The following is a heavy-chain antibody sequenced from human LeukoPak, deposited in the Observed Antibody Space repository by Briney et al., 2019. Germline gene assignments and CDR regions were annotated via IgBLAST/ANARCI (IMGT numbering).Heavy chain of an antibody. CDR2: IIPIFGTA. V-gene: IGHV1-69*05. CDR1: GGTFSSYA. D-gene: IGHD3-9*01. Sequence: GASVKVSCKASGGTFSSYAISWVRQAPGQGLEWMGGIIPIFGTANYAQKFQGRVTITTDESTSTAYMELSSLRSEDTAVYYCARDRHLSSYDILTGALDYWGQGTLVTVSS. J-gene: IGHJ4*02. CDR3: ARDRHLSSYDILTGALDY.